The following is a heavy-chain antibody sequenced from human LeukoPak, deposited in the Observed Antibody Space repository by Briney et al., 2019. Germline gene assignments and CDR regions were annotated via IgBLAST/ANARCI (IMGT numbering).Heavy chain of an antibody. CDR2: IIPIFGTA. Sequence: SVKVSCKASGGTFSSYAISWVRQAPGQGLEWMGGIIPIFGTANYAQKFQGRVTITADKSTSTAYMELSSLRSEDTAVYCCARVKVTGARPLDYWGQGTLVTVSS. V-gene: IGHV1-69*06. J-gene: IGHJ4*02. CDR3: ARVKVTGARPLDY. D-gene: IGHD2-21*02. CDR1: GGTFSSYA.